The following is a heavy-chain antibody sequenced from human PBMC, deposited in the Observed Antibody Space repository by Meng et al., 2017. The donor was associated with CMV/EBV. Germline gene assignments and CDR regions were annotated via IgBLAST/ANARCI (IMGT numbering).Heavy chain of an antibody. Sequence: GSLRLSCAASGFTFSSYAMHWVRQAPGKGLEWIGSIYYSGSTYYNPSLKSRVTISVDTSKNQFSLKLSSVTAADTAVYYCARFGRGTSCYDYWGQGTLVTVSS. CDR2: IYYSGST. D-gene: IGHD2-2*01. J-gene: IGHJ4*02. V-gene: IGHV4-39*07. CDR3: ARFGRGTSCYDY. CDR1: GFTFSSYA.